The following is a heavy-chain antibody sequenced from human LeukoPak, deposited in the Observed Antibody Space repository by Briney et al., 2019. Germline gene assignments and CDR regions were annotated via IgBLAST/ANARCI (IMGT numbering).Heavy chain of an antibody. J-gene: IGHJ4*02. D-gene: IGHD6-13*01. CDR1: GGTFSSYA. CDR2: IIPIFGTA. CDR3: ARDLFAAAAGSQLGY. Sequence: SVKVSCKASGGTFSSYAISWVRQAPGQGLEWVGGIIPIFGTANYAQKFQGRVTITADESTSTAYMELSSLRSEDTAVYYCARDLFAAAAGSQLGYWGQGTLVTVSS. V-gene: IGHV1-69*13.